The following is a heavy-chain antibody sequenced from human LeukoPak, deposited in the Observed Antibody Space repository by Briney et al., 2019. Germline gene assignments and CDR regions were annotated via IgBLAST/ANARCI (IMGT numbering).Heavy chain of an antibody. CDR2: INPNSGGT. Sequence: GASVKVSCKASGYTFTGYYMHWVRQAPGQGLEWMGWINPNSGGTNYAQKFQGRVTMTRDTSICTAYMELSRLRSDDTSVYYCARAFYDSSGRYYYYYMDVWGKGTTVTVSS. V-gene: IGHV1-2*02. J-gene: IGHJ6*03. CDR1: GYTFTGYY. CDR3: ARAFYDSSGRYYYYYMDV. D-gene: IGHD3-22*01.